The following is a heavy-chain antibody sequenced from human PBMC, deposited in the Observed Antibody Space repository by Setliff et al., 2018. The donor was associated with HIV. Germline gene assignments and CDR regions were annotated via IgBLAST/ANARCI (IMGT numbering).Heavy chain of an antibody. J-gene: IGHJ6*03. D-gene: IGHD7-27*01. Sequence: ASVKVYCKASGYTFTSYGISWVRQAPGQGLEWMGWISAYNGNTNYAQKLQGRVTMTTDTSTSTAYMELRSLRSDDTAVYYCARAATPNWGYHYYYYMDVWGKGTTGTV. CDR3: ARAATPNWGYHYYYYMDV. V-gene: IGHV1-18*01. CDR2: ISAYNGNT. CDR1: GYTFTSYG.